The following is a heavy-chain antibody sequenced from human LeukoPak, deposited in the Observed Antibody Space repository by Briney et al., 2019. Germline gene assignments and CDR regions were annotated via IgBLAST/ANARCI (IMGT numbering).Heavy chain of an antibody. CDR1: GGTFSSYA. V-gene: IGHV1-69*13. CDR2: IIPIFGTA. CDR3: AGGYSSSSCFDY. Sequence: SVKVSCKAAGGTFSSYAISWVRQAPGQGLEWMGGIIPIFGTANYAQKFQGRVTITADESTSTAYMELSSLRSEDTAVYYCAGGYSSSSCFDYWGQGTLVTVSS. J-gene: IGHJ4*02. D-gene: IGHD6-6*01.